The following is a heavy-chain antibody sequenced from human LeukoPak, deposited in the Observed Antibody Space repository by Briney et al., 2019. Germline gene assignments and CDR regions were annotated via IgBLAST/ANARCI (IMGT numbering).Heavy chain of an antibody. V-gene: IGHV3-7*01. Sequence: GGSLRLSCAASGFIFSSYSMSWVRQAPGKGLEWVANIKQDGSEKYYVDSVKGRFTISRDNAKNSLYLQMNSLRAEDTAVYYCASDARAAAAAHYYYYYMDVWGKGTTVTVSS. D-gene: IGHD6-13*01. CDR1: GFIFSSYS. CDR2: IKQDGSEK. CDR3: ASDARAAAAAHYYYYYMDV. J-gene: IGHJ6*03.